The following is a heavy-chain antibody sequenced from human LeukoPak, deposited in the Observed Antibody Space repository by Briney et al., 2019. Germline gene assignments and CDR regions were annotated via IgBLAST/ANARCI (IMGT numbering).Heavy chain of an antibody. CDR1: GDSVPNNNYA. J-gene: IGHJ3*01. Sequence: SQTLSLTCAISGDSVPNNNYAWNWIRQSPSRGLEWLGRTYYRSQWHNDYARPVMGRISVDPDTSKNQFSLHLSSVTPDDTAVYYCAGGYAFDVWGQGTMVTVSS. V-gene: IGHV6-1*01. CDR3: AGGYAFDV. CDR2: TYYRSQWHN.